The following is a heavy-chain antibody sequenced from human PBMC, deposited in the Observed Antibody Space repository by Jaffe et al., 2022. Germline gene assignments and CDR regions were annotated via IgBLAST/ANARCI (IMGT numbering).Heavy chain of an antibody. CDR2: IYHSGST. D-gene: IGHD4-17*01. CDR3: AENYGVENGDAFDI. V-gene: IGHV4-38-2*01. Sequence: QVQLQESGPGLVKPSETLSLTCAVSGYSISSGYYWGWIRQPPGKGLEWIGSIYHSGSTYYNPSLKSRVTISVDTSKNQFSLKLSSVTAADTAVYYCAENYGVENGDAFDIWGQGTMVTVSS. CDR1: GYSISSGYY. J-gene: IGHJ3*02.